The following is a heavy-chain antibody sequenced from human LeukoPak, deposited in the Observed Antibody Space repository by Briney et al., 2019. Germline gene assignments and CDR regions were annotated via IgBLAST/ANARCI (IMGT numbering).Heavy chain of an antibody. CDR1: GFTFSDYY. CDR2: ISSSGSTI. D-gene: IGHD2-2*01. J-gene: IGHJ6*03. Sequence: GGSLRLSCAASGFTFSDYYMSWIRQAPGKGLEWVSYISSSGSTIYYADSVKGRFTISRDNAKNSLYLQMNSLRAEDTAVHYCARVDCSSTSCRYYYYYYYMDVWGKGTTVTVSS. CDR3: ARVDCSSTSCRYYYYYYYMDV. V-gene: IGHV3-11*04.